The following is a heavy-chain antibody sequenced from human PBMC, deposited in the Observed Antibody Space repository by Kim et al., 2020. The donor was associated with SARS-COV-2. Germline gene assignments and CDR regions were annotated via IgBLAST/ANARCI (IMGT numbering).Heavy chain of an antibody. D-gene: IGHD4-4*01. CDR1: GYTFTGYY. V-gene: IGHV1-2*02. Sequence: ASVKVSCKASGYTFTGYYMHWVRQAPGQGLEWMGWINPNSGGTNYAQKFQGRVTMTRDTSISTAYMELSRLRSDDTAVYYCARDPGAVTTSDNWFDPWGQGTLVTVSS. CDR3: ARDPGAVTTSDNWFDP. J-gene: IGHJ5*02. CDR2: INPNSGGT.